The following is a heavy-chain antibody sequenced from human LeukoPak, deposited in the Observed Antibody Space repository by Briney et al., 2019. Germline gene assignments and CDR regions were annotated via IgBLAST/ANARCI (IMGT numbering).Heavy chain of an antibody. CDR1: GSSISSYY. J-gene: IGHJ5*02. D-gene: IGHD4-17*01. CDR2: IHTSGST. Sequence: SQTLSLTCTVSGSSISSYYWSWIRQPAGKGLEWIGRIHTSGSTKYNPSLKSRVTMSVDTSKNQFSLKLNSVTAADTAVYYCARVIRDYGDNIPRWFDPWGQGTLVTVSS. CDR3: ARVIRDYGDNIPRWFDP. V-gene: IGHV4-4*07.